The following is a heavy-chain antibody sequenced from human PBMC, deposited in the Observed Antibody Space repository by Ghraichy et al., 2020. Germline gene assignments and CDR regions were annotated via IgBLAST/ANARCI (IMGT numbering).Heavy chain of an antibody. J-gene: IGHJ4*02. V-gene: IGHV3-74*01. CDR1: GFTFTNSW. Sequence: GGSLRLSCAASGFTFTNSWMHWVRQVPGKGLVWVSYIYSDGSIINYVDSVKGRFSIFTDNVKNTLYLQMNSLRVEDSAVYYCARGGDSALEDWGQGTLVTVSS. CDR3: ARGGDSALED. D-gene: IGHD2-21*02. CDR2: IYSDGSII.